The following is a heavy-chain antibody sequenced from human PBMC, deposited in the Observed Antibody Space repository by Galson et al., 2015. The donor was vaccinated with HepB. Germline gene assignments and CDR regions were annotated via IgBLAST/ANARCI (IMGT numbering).Heavy chain of an antibody. Sequence: SLRLSCAASGFTFGDHYMDWVRQAPGKGLEWVGRTRNKANRYTTEYAASVKGRFTISRDDSKNSLHLQMNSLKTEDTAVYYCARDRAQAYYYDSSGYYYYYYMDVWGKGTTVTVSS. CDR1: GFTFGDHY. D-gene: IGHD3-22*01. V-gene: IGHV3-72*01. CDR3: ARDRAQAYYYDSSGYYYYYYMDV. CDR2: TRNKANRYTT. J-gene: IGHJ6*03.